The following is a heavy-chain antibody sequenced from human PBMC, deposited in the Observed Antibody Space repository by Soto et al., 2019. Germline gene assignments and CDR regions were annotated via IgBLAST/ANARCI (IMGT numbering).Heavy chain of an antibody. CDR2: TYYRSKWYN. V-gene: IGHV6-1*01. D-gene: IGHD2-2*01. CDR1: GDSVSSNSAA. Sequence: SQTLSLTCAISGDSVSSNSAAWHWIRQSPSRGLEWLGRTYYRSKWYNDYAVSVKSRITINPDTSKNQFSLQLNSVTPEDTAVYYCARDLDVVVPAASWGFDYWGQGTLVTVSS. J-gene: IGHJ4*02. CDR3: ARDLDVVVPAASWGFDY.